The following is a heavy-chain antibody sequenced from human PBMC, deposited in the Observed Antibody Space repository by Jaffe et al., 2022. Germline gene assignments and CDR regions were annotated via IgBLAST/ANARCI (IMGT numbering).Heavy chain of an antibody. CDR2: IKQDGSEK. CDR1: GFTFSSYW. CDR3: ARVTIFGVGIVFDL. J-gene: IGHJ2*01. V-gene: IGHV3-7*01. Sequence: EVQLVESGGGLVQPGGSLRLSCAASGFTFSSYWMSWVRQAPGKGLEWVANIKQDGSEKYYVDSVKGRFTISRDNAKNSLYLQMNSLRAEDTAVYYCARVTIFGVGIVFDLWGRGTLVTVSS. D-gene: IGHD3-3*01.